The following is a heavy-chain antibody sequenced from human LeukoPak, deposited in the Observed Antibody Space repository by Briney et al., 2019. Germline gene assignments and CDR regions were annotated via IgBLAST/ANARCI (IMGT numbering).Heavy chain of an antibody. CDR3: ARANYYDTSGYSRGAFDI. CDR1: GYSISSGFY. CDR2: IFHSGST. V-gene: IGHV4-38-2*02. D-gene: IGHD3-22*01. J-gene: IGHJ3*02. Sequence: SETLSLTCSVSGYSISSGFYWGWIRQPPGRGLEWIGSIFHSGSTYYNPSLKSRVTISVDTSKNQISLKLSSVTAADTAVYYCARANYYDTSGYSRGAFDIWGQGTMVTVSS.